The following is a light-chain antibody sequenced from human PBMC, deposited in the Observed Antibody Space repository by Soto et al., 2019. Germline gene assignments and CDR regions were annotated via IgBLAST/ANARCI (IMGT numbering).Light chain of an antibody. CDR2: GVS. CDR1: QSITSTY. V-gene: IGKV3-20*01. J-gene: IGKJ1*01. Sequence: EIVLTQSPGTLSLSPGERATLSCRASQSITSTYLAWYQQKPGQAPRPLIYGVSSRATDIPDRFSGSGSGTDFTLTISRLEPEDFAVYYCQQYGSSLPWTFGQGTKVDIK. CDR3: QQYGSSLPWT.